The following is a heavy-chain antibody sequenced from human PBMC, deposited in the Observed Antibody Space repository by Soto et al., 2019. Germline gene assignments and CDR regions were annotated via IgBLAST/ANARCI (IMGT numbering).Heavy chain of an antibody. V-gene: IGHV4-59*01. CDR3: ARDKYCSGGSCRKNWFDP. J-gene: IGHJ5*02. Sequence: SETLSLTCTVSGGSISSSYWSWVRQPPGKGLEWLAYIYDDGSANYNPSLKSRATISLDMSKNQFSLKLTSVTAADTAVYYCARDKYCSGGSCRKNWFDPWGQGTLVTVSS. CDR1: GGSISSSY. D-gene: IGHD2-15*01. CDR2: IYDDGSA.